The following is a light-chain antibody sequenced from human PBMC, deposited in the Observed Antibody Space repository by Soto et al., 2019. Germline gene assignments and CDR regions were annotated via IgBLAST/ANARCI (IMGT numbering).Light chain of an antibody. CDR3: CSFAGNYIYV. Sequence: QPVLTQPRSVSGSPGQSVTISCTGTSSDVGGYNYVSWYLQHPGKAPKVMIYDVSKWPSGVPDRFSGSKSGNTASLTISGLQSEDEADYYCCSFAGNYIYVFGTGTKVTVL. V-gene: IGLV2-11*01. CDR1: SSDVGGYNY. J-gene: IGLJ1*01. CDR2: DVS.